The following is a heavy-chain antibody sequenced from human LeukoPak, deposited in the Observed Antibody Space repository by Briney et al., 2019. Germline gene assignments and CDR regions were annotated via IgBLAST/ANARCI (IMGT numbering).Heavy chain of an antibody. J-gene: IGHJ4*02. V-gene: IGHV3-48*01. CDR1: GFTFSSYS. CDR3: ARGPGGDGDYRFYDY. CDR2: ISSSISTI. Sequence: PGGSLRLSCAASGFTFSSYSMNWVRQAPGKGLEWVSYISSSISTIYYADSVKGRFTISRDNAKNSLYLQMNSLRAEDTAVYYWARGPGGDGDYRFYDYWGQGTLVTVSS. D-gene: IGHD4-17*01.